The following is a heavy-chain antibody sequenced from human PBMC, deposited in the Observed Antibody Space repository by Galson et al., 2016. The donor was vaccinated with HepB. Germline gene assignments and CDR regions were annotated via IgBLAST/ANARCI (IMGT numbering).Heavy chain of an antibody. Sequence: VKKPGESLKISCKGSGYSFASYWIGWVRQMPGKGLEYMGITFPGDSDTTYSPSFQGQVTISVDKSISTAYLQWSRLEASDTAMYYFTRLRFFSAANYFYGMDVWGQGTTVTVSS. CDR3: TRLRFFSAANYFYGMDV. CDR1: GYSFASYW. CDR2: TFPGDSDT. V-gene: IGHV5-51*01. D-gene: IGHD3-10*01. J-gene: IGHJ6*02.